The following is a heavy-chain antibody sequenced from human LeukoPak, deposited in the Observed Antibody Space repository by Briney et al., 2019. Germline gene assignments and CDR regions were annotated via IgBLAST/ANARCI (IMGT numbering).Heavy chain of an antibody. V-gene: IGHV4-39*07. Sequence: SETLSLTCTVSGGSISSSSYYWGWIRQPPGKGLEWIGSIYHSGSTYYNPSLKSRVTISVGTSKNQFSLKLSSVTAADTAVYYCAREVGLIYSGYDPSADYWGQGTLVTVSS. CDR2: IYHSGST. D-gene: IGHD5-12*01. CDR1: GGSISSSSYY. J-gene: IGHJ4*02. CDR3: AREVGLIYSGYDPSADY.